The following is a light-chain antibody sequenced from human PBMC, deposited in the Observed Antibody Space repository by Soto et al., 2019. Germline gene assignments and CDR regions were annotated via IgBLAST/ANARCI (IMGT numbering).Light chain of an antibody. J-gene: IGKJ2*01. V-gene: IGKV1-39*01. CDR2: AAS. Sequence: DIQMTQSPSSLSASVGDRVIITCRASQSISSYLSWYQQKPGKAPKLLMYAASSLQIGVPSRFSGSGSGTDFPLTISSLQPEDCSTYYCQQSYSIPYTFAQGTKLQIK. CDR1: QSISSY. CDR3: QQSYSIPYT.